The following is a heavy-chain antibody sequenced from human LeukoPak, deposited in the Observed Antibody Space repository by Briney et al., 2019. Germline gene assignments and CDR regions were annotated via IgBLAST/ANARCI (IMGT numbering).Heavy chain of an antibody. Sequence: ASVKVSCKASGYTFTSYGISWVRQAPGQGLEWMGWISAYNGNTTYAQKLQGRVTMTTDTSTSTAYMELRSLRSDDTAVYYCASFTQHGDIADPTEVDYWGQGTLVTVSS. CDR3: ASFTQHGDIADPTEVDY. CDR2: ISAYNGNT. CDR1: GYTFTSYG. V-gene: IGHV1-18*01. D-gene: IGHD6-13*01. J-gene: IGHJ4*02.